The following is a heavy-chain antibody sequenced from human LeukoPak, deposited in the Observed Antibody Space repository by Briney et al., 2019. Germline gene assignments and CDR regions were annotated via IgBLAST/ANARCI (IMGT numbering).Heavy chain of an antibody. CDR1: GFTFSSYS. Sequence: GGSLRLSCAASGFTFSSYSMNWVRQAPGKGLEWVSSISSSSSYIYYADSVKGRFTISRDNSKNTLYLQMNSLRAEDTAVYYCAKDSMPHRGYSYGVDYWGQGTLVTVSS. CDR3: AKDSMPHRGYSYGVDY. CDR2: ISSSSSYI. D-gene: IGHD5-18*01. J-gene: IGHJ4*02. V-gene: IGHV3-21*01.